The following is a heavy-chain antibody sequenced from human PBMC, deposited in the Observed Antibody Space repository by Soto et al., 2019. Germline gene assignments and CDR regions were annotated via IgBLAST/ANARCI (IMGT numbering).Heavy chain of an antibody. V-gene: IGHV3-33*01. CDR3: AREVTTLYFDY. CDR1: GFTFSSYG. J-gene: IGHJ4*02. D-gene: IGHD4-17*01. Sequence: GGSLRLSCAASGFTFSSYGMHWVRQAPGKGLGWVAVIWYDGSNKYYADSVKGRFTISRDNSKNTLYLQMNSLRAEDTAVYYCAREVTTLYFDYWGQGTLVTVSS. CDR2: IWYDGSNK.